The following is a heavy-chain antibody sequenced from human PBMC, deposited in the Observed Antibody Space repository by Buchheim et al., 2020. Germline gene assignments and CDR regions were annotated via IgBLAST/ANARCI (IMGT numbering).Heavy chain of an antibody. J-gene: IGHJ5*02. CDR1: GGSFSGYY. Sequence: QVQLQQWGAGLLKPSETLSLTCAVYGGSFSGYYWSWIRQPPGKGLEWIGEINHSGSTNYNPSLKSRVTISVDTSKNPFSLKLSSVTAADTAVYYCARGPSRGPYDFWSGYRGWFDPWGQGTL. CDR2: INHSGST. D-gene: IGHD3-3*01. V-gene: IGHV4-34*01. CDR3: ARGPSRGPYDFWSGYRGWFDP.